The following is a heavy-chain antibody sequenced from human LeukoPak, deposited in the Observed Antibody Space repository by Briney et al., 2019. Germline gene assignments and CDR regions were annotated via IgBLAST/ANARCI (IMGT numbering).Heavy chain of an antibody. CDR2: MNPNSGNT. V-gene: IGHV1-8*01. D-gene: IGHD3-3*01. J-gene: IGHJ6*02. CDR1: GYTFTSYD. CDR3: ARGHAYKGEWLFVWPGYCYYGMDV. Sequence: PVASVKVSCKAPGYTFTSYDINWVRQATGQGLEWMGWMNPNSGNTGYAQKFQGRVTMTRNTSISTAYMELSSLRSEDTAVYYCARGHAYKGEWLFVWPGYCYYGMDVWGQGTTVTVSS.